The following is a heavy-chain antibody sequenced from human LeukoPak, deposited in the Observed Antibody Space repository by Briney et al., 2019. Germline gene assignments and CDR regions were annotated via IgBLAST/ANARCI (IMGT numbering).Heavy chain of an antibody. CDR2: IKQDGSEK. CDR3: ARSLGYYDY. Sequence: GGSLRLSCAASEFTFSTYWMSWVRQAPGKGLEWVASIKQDGSEKNYVDSVKGRFTISRDNAKNSLYLQMNSLRAEDTAVYYCARSLGYYDYWGQGTLVTVSS. D-gene: IGHD2/OR15-2a*01. CDR1: EFTFSTYW. J-gene: IGHJ4*02. V-gene: IGHV3-7*01.